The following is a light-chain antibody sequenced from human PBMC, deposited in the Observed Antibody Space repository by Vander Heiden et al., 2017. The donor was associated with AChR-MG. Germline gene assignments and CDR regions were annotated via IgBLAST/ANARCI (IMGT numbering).Light chain of an antibody. J-gene: IGLJ3*02. CDR2: GNN. CDR1: SSSMGAGYD. CDR3: QSYDSSLSGRG. V-gene: IGLV1-40*01. Sequence: QSVLTQPAPVSGAPGQRVTISCTGSSSSMGAGYDVHWYQRLPGTAPKRLIYGNNDRPSGVPGRFSGSKSGTSASLAITGLQAEDEADYYCQSYDSSLSGRGFGGGTKLTGL.